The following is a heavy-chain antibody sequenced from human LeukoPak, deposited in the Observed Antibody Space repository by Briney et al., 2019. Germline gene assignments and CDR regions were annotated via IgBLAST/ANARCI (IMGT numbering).Heavy chain of an antibody. D-gene: IGHD3-22*01. J-gene: IGHJ6*02. Sequence: ASVKVSCKASGHTFTSYAMHWVRQAPGQRLEWMGWINAGNGNTKYSQKFQGRVTITRDTSASTAYMELSSLRSEDTAVYYCARARGSGYGEDYYGMDVWGQGTTVTVSS. CDR1: GHTFTSYA. CDR3: ARARGSGYGEDYYGMDV. CDR2: INAGNGNT. V-gene: IGHV1-3*01.